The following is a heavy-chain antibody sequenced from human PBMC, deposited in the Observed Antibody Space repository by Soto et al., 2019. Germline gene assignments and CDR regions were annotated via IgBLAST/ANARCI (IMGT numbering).Heavy chain of an antibody. CDR3: ARGTGKNCSGGSCHEKQFRLLDP. V-gene: IGHV4-59*01. CDR2: IYYSGST. Sequence: KPSETLSLTCTVSGGSISSYYWSWIRQPPGKXLEWIGYIYYSGSTNYNPSLKSRVTISVDTSKNQFSLKLSSVTAADTAVYYCARGTGKNCSGGSCHEKQFRLLDPWGQGALVTVSS. J-gene: IGHJ5*02. CDR1: GGSISSYY. D-gene: IGHD2-15*01.